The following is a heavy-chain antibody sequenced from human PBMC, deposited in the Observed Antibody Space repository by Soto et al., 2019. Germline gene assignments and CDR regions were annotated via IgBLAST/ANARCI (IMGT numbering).Heavy chain of an antibody. CDR1: GGSFSGYY. Sequence: SLTCAVYGGSFSGYYWSWIRQPPGKGLEWIGEINHSGSTNYNPSLKSRVTISVDTSKNQFSLKLSSVTAADTAVYYCARQSTDSSGYYSAAFDIWGQGTMVTVSS. CDR2: INHSGST. V-gene: IGHV4-34*01. D-gene: IGHD3-22*01. CDR3: ARQSTDSSGYYSAAFDI. J-gene: IGHJ3*02.